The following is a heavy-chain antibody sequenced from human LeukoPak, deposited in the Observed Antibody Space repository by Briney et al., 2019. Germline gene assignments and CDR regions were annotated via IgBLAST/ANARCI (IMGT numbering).Heavy chain of an antibody. D-gene: IGHD5-18*01. CDR1: GYTFTSYG. Sequence: ASVKVSCKASGYTFTSYGISWVRQAPGQGLEWMGWISAYNGNTNYAQKLQGRVTMTTDTSTSTAYMELRSLRSDDTAVYYCARDRTAMVWPRAFDIWGQGKMVTVSS. J-gene: IGHJ3*02. CDR3: ARDRTAMVWPRAFDI. CDR2: ISAYNGNT. V-gene: IGHV1-18*01.